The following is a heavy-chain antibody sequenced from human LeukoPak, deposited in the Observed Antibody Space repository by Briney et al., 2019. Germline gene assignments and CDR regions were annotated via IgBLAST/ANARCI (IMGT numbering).Heavy chain of an antibody. V-gene: IGHV1-46*01. D-gene: IGHD2-2*01. CDR2: INPSGGST. CDR3: ARDGEKYCSSTSCYANWFDP. CDR1: GYTFTSYY. Sequence: ASVKVSCKASGYTFTSYYMHWVRQAPGQGLEWMGIINPSGGSTSYAQKFQGRVTITADKSTSTAYMELSSLRSEDTAVYYCARDGEKYCSSTSCYANWFDPWGQGTLVTVSS. J-gene: IGHJ5*02.